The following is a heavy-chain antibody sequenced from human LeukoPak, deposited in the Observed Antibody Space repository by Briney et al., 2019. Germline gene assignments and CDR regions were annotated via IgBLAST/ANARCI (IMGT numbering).Heavy chain of an antibody. CDR3: ARVPWARYYYDSSGYYYFDY. Sequence: SETLSLTCAVYGGSFSGYYWSWIRQPPGKGLEWIGEINHSGSTNYNPSLKSRVTISVDTSKNQFSLKLSSVTAADTAVYYCARVPWARYYYDSSGYYYFDYWGQGTLVTVSS. D-gene: IGHD3-22*01. CDR2: INHSGST. V-gene: IGHV4-34*01. CDR1: GGSFSGYY. J-gene: IGHJ4*02.